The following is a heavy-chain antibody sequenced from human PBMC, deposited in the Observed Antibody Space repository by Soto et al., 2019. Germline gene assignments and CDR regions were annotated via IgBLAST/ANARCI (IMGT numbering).Heavy chain of an antibody. CDR3: PKATYDRSGYYSFQYFHS. CDR1: GFTFSSYT. J-gene: IGHJ4*02. V-gene: IGHV3-23*01. CDR2: ISGSGGRT. Sequence: GGSRGLSCAASGFTFSSYTMNWVRQTPGKVLEWGSAISGSGGRTYYADSVKGRFTISSDSSKNTLYLQRTSLRAEDTAVYYCPKATYDRSGYYSFQYFHSWGQGSLVTVSS. D-gene: IGHD3-22*01.